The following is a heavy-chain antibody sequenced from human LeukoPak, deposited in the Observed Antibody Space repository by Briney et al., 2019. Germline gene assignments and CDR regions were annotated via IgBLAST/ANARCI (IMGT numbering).Heavy chain of an antibody. CDR3: ARDRRRYYDISGYNYHDAFDI. D-gene: IGHD3-22*01. Sequence: KPGGSLRLSCAASGFPFSDYYMNWIRQAPGKGLEWLSYISSSGTTIFYADSVKGRFTISRDNAKKSLYLHMNSLRAEDTAVYYCARDRRRYYDISGYNYHDAFDIWGQGTMVTVSS. CDR1: GFPFSDYY. J-gene: IGHJ3*02. V-gene: IGHV3-11*04. CDR2: ISSSGTTI.